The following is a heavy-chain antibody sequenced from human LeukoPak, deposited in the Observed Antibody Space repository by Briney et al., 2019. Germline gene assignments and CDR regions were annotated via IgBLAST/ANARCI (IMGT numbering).Heavy chain of an antibody. CDR3: ARYGYGDHSYQIDY. J-gene: IGHJ4*02. CDR1: GGSISSSSYY. D-gene: IGHD4-17*01. CDR2: IYYSGST. Sequence: SETLSLTCTVSGGSISSSSYYWGWIRQPPGKGLEWIGSIYYSGSTYYNPSLKSRVTISVDTSKNQFSLKLSSVTAADTAVYYCARYGYGDHSYQIDYWGQGTLVTVSS. V-gene: IGHV4-39*07.